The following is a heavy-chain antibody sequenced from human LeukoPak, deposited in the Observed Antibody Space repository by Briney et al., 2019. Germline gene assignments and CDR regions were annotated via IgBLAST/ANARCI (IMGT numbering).Heavy chain of an antibody. J-gene: IGHJ4*02. D-gene: IGHD5-18*01. CDR2: IYPGGSDT. V-gene: IGHV5-51*01. CDR1: GYSFTSYW. CDR3: ARKKRGYSYGPPVDFDY. Sequence: GESLKISCKGSGYSFTSYWIGWVRQMPGKGLEWMGIIYPGGSDTRHSPSFQGQVTISADKSISTAYLQWSSLKASDTAMYYCARKKRGYSYGPPVDFDYWGQGTLVTVSS.